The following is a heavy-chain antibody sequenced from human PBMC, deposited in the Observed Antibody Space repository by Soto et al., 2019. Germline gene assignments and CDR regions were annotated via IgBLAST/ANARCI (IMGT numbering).Heavy chain of an antibody. V-gene: IGHV3-53*01. CDR1: GFSVSDNY. Sequence: EVRLVDSGGGLIQPGGSLTVSCAASGFSVSDNYMSWVRQPPGKGLEWVSVIYRGGTIFYADSVKGRFIISRDSSKNTMDLQMNTLRGEDTATYYCARVSCSGGGCYPDWYFDLWGRGTLVTVSS. CDR3: ARVSCSGGGCYPDWYFDL. J-gene: IGHJ2*01. CDR2: IYRGGTI. D-gene: IGHD2-15*01.